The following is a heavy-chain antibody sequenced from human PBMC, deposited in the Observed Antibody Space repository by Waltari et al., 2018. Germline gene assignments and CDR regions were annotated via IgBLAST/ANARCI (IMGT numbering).Heavy chain of an antibody. J-gene: IGHJ6*02. CDR3: ARAADPDPYYYYGMDV. Sequence: QVQLQESGPGLVKPSETLSLTCTVSGGSISSYYWSWIRQPPGKGLEWIGYIYYSGSTNYNPSLNSRVTISVDTSKNQFSLKLSSVTAADTAVYYCARAADPDPYYYYGMDVWGQGTTVTVSS. CDR1: GGSISSYY. CDR2: IYYSGST. V-gene: IGHV4-59*01.